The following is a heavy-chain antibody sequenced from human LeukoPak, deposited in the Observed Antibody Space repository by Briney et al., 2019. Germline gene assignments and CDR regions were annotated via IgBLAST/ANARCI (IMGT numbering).Heavy chain of an antibody. CDR3: ARDRAAADLDY. D-gene: IGHD6-13*01. Sequence: GGSLRLSCAASGFTFDTYAMHWVRQAPGEGLEWVAIIWYDGSKKEYADSVKGRFSVSRDNSKNTLDMQMNSLGAEDTAVYYCARDRAAADLDYWGQGTLVTVSS. J-gene: IGHJ4*02. V-gene: IGHV3-33*01. CDR1: GFTFDTYA. CDR2: IWYDGSKK.